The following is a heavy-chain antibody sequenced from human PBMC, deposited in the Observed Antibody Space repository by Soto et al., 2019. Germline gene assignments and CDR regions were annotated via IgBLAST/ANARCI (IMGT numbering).Heavy chain of an antibody. V-gene: IGHV3-33*01. CDR3: ARDTDYYGMDV. J-gene: IGHJ6*04. Sequence: PGGSLRLSCAASGFTFSSYGMHWVRQAPGKGLEWVAVIWYDGSNKYYADSVKGRFTISRDNSKNTLYLQMNSLRAEDTAVYYCARDTDYYGMDVWGKGTTVTVSS. CDR2: IWYDGSNK. CDR1: GFTFSSYG. D-gene: IGHD4-17*01.